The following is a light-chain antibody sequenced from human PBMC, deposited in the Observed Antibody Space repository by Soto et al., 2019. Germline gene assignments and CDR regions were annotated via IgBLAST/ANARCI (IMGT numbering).Light chain of an antibody. CDR1: QGISNY. CDR2: AAS. CDR3: QKYNSAPTWT. J-gene: IGKJ1*01. V-gene: IGKV1-27*01. Sequence: DIQMTQSPSSLSASVGDRITITCRASQGISNYLAWYQQKPGKVPKLLIYAASTLQSGVPSRFSGSGSGTDFTLTISCLQPEDVATYYCQKYNSAPTWTFGQGTKVDIK.